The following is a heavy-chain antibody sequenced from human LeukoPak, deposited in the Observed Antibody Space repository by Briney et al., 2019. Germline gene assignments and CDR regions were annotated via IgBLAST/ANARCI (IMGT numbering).Heavy chain of an antibody. D-gene: IGHD1-1*01. CDR1: GGSISSGSYY. J-gene: IGHJ3*02. CDR3: ARAGFPAFDI. Sequence: SQTLSLTCTVSGGSISSGSYYWSWIRQPAGKGLEWIGRIYTSVSTNYNPSLKSRVTISVDTSKNQFSLKLSSVTAADTAVYYCARAGFPAFDIWGQGTMVTVSS. CDR2: IYTSVST. V-gene: IGHV4-61*02.